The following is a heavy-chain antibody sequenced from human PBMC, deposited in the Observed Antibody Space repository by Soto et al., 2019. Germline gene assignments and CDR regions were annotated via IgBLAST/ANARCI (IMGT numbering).Heavy chain of an antibody. CDR2: IYHSGST. V-gene: IGHV4-30-2*01. CDR3: ARAMTTVTTIDY. J-gene: IGHJ4*02. Sequence: SETLSLTCAVSGGSISSGGYSWSWFRQPPGKGLEWIGYIYHSGSTYYNPSLKSRVTISVDRSKNQFSLKLSSVTAADTAVYYCARAMTTVTTIDYWGQGTLVTVS. CDR1: GGSISSGGYS. D-gene: IGHD4-17*01.